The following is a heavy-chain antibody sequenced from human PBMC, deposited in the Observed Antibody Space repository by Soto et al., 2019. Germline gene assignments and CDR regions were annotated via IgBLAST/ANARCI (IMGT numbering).Heavy chain of an antibody. CDR3: TRVVDGPPSLDV. V-gene: IGHV3-49*04. Sequence: GSLRLSCTASGFTFGDYAMSWVRQAPGKGLEWVGFIRSKAYGGTTEYAASVKGRFTISRDDSKSIAYLQMNSLKTEDTAVYYCTRVVDGPPSLDVWGQGTTVTVSS. CDR1: GFTFGDYA. CDR2: IRSKAYGGTT. D-gene: IGHD2-15*01. J-gene: IGHJ6*02.